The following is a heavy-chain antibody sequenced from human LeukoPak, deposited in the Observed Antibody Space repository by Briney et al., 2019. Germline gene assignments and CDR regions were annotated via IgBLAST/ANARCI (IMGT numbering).Heavy chain of an antibody. CDR2: VYFDEGT. Sequence: SETLSLTCSVSGGSVTSGIYHWGWIRQPPGKGLEWIGSVYFDEGTHYNPSLQSRVTISVDTSKNQFSLRLSSVTAADTALYYCARDHYYDGRGRFDPWGQGTLVTVSS. D-gene: IGHD3-16*01. CDR1: GGSVTSGIYH. J-gene: IGHJ5*02. CDR3: ARDHYYDGRGRFDP. V-gene: IGHV4-39*07.